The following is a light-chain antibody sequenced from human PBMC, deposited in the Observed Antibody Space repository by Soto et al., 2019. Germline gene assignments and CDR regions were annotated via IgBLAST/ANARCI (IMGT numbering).Light chain of an antibody. CDR1: SSDIGSNNY. V-gene: IGLV2-14*01. CDR3: SSYTSTTRL. CDR2: EVS. J-gene: IGLJ3*02. Sequence: QSALTQPASVSGSPGQSITISCTGTSSDIGSNNYVSWFQQRPGKAPTLIIYEVSNRPSGVSNHFSGSKSGNTASLTIFGLLPEDEAEYYCSSYTSTTRLFGGGTKLTVL.